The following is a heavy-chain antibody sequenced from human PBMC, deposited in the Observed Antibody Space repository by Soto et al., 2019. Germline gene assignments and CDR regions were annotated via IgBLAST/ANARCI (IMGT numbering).Heavy chain of an antibody. CDR3: ARALLLWFGELFAFDY. Sequence: GGSLRLSCAASAFTFSSYSMSWVRQAPGKGLEWVSSISSSSSYIYYADSVKGRFTISRDNAKNSLYLQMNSLRAEDTAVYYCARALLLWFGELFAFDYWGQGTLVTVSS. V-gene: IGHV3-21*01. J-gene: IGHJ4*02. D-gene: IGHD3-10*01. CDR1: AFTFSSYS. CDR2: ISSSSSYI.